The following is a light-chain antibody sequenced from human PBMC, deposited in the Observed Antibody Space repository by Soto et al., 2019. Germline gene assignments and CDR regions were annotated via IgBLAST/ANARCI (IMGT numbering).Light chain of an antibody. V-gene: IGLV1-44*01. CDR2: TND. CDR1: SSNIGSDT. J-gene: IGLJ2*01. Sequence: QSVLTQPPSASGTRGQRVTISCSGSSSNIGSDTVNWYQQFPGTAPKLLIYTNDQRPSGVPDRISGSKSGTSASLAISGLQSEDEADYYCASWDDSLNGPVFGGGTQLTVL. CDR3: ASWDDSLNGPV.